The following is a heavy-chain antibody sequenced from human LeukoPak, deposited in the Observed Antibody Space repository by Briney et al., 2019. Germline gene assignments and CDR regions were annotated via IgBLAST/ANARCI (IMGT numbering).Heavy chain of an antibody. D-gene: IGHD3-10*01. CDR3: ARDGREGGADDY. CDR2: TNCNGGST. Sequence: GSLRLSCAASGFTFDDYGMIWHRPAPGKGRMGVSGTNCNGGSTGYAVSVKGRFTISRDNSKNSLELHMNSLRAEDTALYYCARDGREGGADDYWGQGTLVPVSS. V-gene: IGHV3-20*04. CDR1: GFTFDDYG. J-gene: IGHJ4*02.